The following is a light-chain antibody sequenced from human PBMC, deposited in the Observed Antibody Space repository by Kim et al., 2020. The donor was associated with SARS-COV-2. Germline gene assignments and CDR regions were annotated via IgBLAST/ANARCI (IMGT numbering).Light chain of an antibody. CDR3: KAWASAVV. CDR2: QDD. V-gene: IGLV3-1*01. Sequence: SYELTQPPSVSVSPGQTASITCSGDKLGDKYANWNNKKPGKSLVVATYQDDNRPPGTPERSLGPTSGTTATLPIRGPQSADKVDFSCKAWASAVVLGGGT. CDR1: KLGDKY. J-gene: IGLJ2*01.